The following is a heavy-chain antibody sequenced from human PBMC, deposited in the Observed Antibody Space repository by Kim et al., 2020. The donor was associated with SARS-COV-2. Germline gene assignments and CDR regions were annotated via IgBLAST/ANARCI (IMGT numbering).Heavy chain of an antibody. CDR2: ISYDGSNK. CDR1: GFTFSSYA. V-gene: IGHV3-30*04. D-gene: IGHD3-22*01. CDR3: ARAMIVEVYHLYGMDV. Sequence: GGSLRLSCAASGFTFSSYAMHWVRQAPGKGLEWVAVISYDGSNKYYADSVKGRFTISRDNSKNTLYLQMNSLRAEDTAVYYCARAMIVEVYHLYGMDVWGQGTTVTVSS. J-gene: IGHJ6*02.